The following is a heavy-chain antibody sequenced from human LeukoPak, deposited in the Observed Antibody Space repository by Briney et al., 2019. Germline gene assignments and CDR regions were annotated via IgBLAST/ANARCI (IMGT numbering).Heavy chain of an antibody. CDR3: AKKTMTGGGGGDLDI. D-gene: IGHD2-21*01. CDR2: IRFDGTNK. CDR1: GFTFSSYG. V-gene: IGHV3-30*02. Sequence: GGSMRLSCAASGFTFSSYGMHWVRQAPGKGLEWVAFIRFDGTNKYYADSVKGRFTISRNNSKNTLYLQMNSLRAEDTAVYYCAKKTMTGGGGGDLDIWGQGTMVTVSS. J-gene: IGHJ3*02.